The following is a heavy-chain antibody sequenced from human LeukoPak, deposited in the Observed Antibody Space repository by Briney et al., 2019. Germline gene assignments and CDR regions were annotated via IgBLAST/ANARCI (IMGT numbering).Heavy chain of an antibody. D-gene: IGHD3-22*01. CDR2: IKQDGSEK. V-gene: IGHV3-7*01. J-gene: IGHJ4*02. CDR1: GFTFSSYW. Sequence: GGSLRLSCAASGFTFSSYWMSWVRQAPGKGLEWVANIKQDGSEKYYVDSVKGRFTIPRDNAKNSLYLQMNSLRAEDTAVYYCVASSGYYCFDYWGQGTLVTVSS. CDR3: VASSGYYCFDY.